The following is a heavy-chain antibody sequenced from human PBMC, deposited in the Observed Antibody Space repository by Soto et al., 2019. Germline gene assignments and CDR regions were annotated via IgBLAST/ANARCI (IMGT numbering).Heavy chain of an antibody. Sequence: SETLSLTCTVSGGSISSSSYYWGWIRQPPGKEMEWSGRMYYSWSTYYNPSLKSRVTISVDTSKKEFSLRLSSVTGADQAVYYCARRLYYDSSGFKEGGIGVW. V-gene: IGHV4-39*01. D-gene: IGHD3-22*01. CDR3: ARRLYYDSSGFKEGGIGV. CDR2: MYYSWST. CDR1: GGSISSSSYY. J-gene: IGHJ6*01.